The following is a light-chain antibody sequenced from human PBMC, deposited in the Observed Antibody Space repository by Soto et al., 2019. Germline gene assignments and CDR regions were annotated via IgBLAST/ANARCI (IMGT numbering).Light chain of an antibody. CDR2: GAS. CDR1: QSVRNSY. J-gene: IGKJ2*01. V-gene: IGKV3-20*01. Sequence: EILLTQSPGTLSLSPGERATLSCRASQSVRNSYLAWYHQKPGQAPRLLIYGASGRATGIPDRFSGSGSGTDFTLTISRLEPEDFAVYYCQKYGSSPYTFGQGTKLEI. CDR3: QKYGSSPYT.